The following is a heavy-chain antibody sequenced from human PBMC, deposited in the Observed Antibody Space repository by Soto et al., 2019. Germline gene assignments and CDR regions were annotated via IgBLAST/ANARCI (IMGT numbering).Heavy chain of an antibody. CDR1: GFTFSSYG. CDR3: AKENAYYYYYYGMDV. CDR2: ISYDGSNK. V-gene: IGHV3-30*18. D-gene: IGHD1-1*01. J-gene: IGHJ6*02. Sequence: PGGSLRLSCAASGFTFSSYGMHWVRQAPGKGLEWVAVISYDGSNKYYADSVKGRFTISRDNSKNTLYLQMNSLRAEDTAVYYCAKENAYYYYYYGMDVWGQGTTVTVSS.